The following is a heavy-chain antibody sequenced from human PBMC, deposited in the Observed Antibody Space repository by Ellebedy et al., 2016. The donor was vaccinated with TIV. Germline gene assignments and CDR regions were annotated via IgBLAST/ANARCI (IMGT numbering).Heavy chain of an antibody. CDR3: AKEVGDDSSTYYPSY. CDR1: GFSFAIYG. J-gene: IGHJ4*02. CDR2: ISLDGGHE. V-gene: IGHV3-30*18. D-gene: IGHD3-22*01. Sequence: GESLKISCVASGFSFAIYGMHWVRQAPGTGPEWVAAISLDGGHEYYADSVKGRFTISRDNSKNTVYLQMNSLRTEDTAVYYCAKEVGDDSSTYYPSYWGQGTLVTVSS.